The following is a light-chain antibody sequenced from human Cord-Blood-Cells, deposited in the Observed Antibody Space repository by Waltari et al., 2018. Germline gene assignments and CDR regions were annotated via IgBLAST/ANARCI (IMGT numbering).Light chain of an antibody. Sequence: ELVLTQSPATLSLSPGDRATLSCRASQRVSSYLAWYQQKPGQAPRLLIYAASNRGTGIPARFSGSGSGTDFTLNSSCLAPEDFAVYYCQQRSNWQVTFGQGTRLEIK. V-gene: IGKV3-11*01. CDR3: QQRSNWQVT. CDR2: AAS. J-gene: IGKJ5*01. CDR1: QRVSSY.